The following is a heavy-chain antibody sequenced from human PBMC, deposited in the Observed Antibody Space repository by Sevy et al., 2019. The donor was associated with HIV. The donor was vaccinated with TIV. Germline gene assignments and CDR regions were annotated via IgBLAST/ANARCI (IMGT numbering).Heavy chain of an antibody. CDR2: IFPIFATA. CDR1: GGTCSSSA. D-gene: IGHD6-19*01. Sequence: ASVKVSCKASGGTCSSSAISWVRQAPGQGLEWMGGIFPIFATANYAQKFQGRLTITADESTCTAYMELTSLRADDTAVYYCTSGIAVSVDYWGQGTLVTVSS. V-gene: IGHV1-69*13. J-gene: IGHJ4*02. CDR3: TSGIAVSVDY.